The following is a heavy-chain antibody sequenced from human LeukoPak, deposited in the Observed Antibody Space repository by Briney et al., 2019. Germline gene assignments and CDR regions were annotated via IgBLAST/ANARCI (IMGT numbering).Heavy chain of an antibody. Sequence: QPGGSLRLSCAASGFIFSSYWMSWVRQAPGKGLEWVANMKQDRSEKYYVDSVKGRFTISRDNAKNSLYLQMSSLRAEDTAVYYCAREGGLDGSGSYELGYWGQGTLVTVSS. D-gene: IGHD3-10*01. J-gene: IGHJ4*02. CDR2: MKQDRSEK. CDR3: AREGGLDGSGSYELGY. V-gene: IGHV3-7*01. CDR1: GFIFSSYW.